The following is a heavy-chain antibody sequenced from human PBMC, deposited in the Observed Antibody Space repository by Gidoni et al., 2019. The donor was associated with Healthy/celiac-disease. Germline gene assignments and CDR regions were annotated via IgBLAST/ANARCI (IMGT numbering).Heavy chain of an antibody. V-gene: IGHV6-1*01. Sequence: QVQLQQSGPGLVKPSQTLSLTCAISGDSVSSNSAAWNWIRQSPSRGLEWLGRTYYRSKWYNDYAVSVKSRITINPDTSKNQFSLQLNSVTPEDTAVYYCARGYPVGYDSSGYYLDYWGQGTLVTVSS. D-gene: IGHD3-22*01. CDR1: GDSVSSNSAA. CDR3: ARGYPVGYDSSGYYLDY. J-gene: IGHJ4*02. CDR2: TYYRSKWYN.